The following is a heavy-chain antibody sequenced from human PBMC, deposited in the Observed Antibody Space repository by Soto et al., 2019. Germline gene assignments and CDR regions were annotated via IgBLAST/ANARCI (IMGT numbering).Heavy chain of an antibody. CDR2: IWYDGSNK. Sequence: GGSLRLSCAASGFTFSSYGMHWVRQAPGKGLEWVAVIWYDGSNKYYADSVKGRFTISRDNSKNTLYLQMNSLRAEDTAVYYCAISPFGSATNYYYYGMDVWGQGTTVTVSS. J-gene: IGHJ6*02. CDR3: AISPFGSATNYYYYGMDV. CDR1: GFTFSSYG. V-gene: IGHV3-33*01. D-gene: IGHD1-26*01.